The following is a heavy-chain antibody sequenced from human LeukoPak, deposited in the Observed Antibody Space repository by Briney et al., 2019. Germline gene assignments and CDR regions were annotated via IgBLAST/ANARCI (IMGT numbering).Heavy chain of an antibody. D-gene: IGHD3-3*01. V-gene: IGHV3-23*01. CDR1: GFTFSSYA. J-gene: IGHJ4*02. CDR2: ISGSGGST. Sequence: GGSLRLSCAASGFTFSSYAMGWVRQAPGKGLEWVSSISGSGGSTYYADSVKGRFTISRDNSKNTLYLQMNSLRAEDTAVYYRAKVPGSGYHDHYYFDYWGQGTLVTVSS. CDR3: AKVPGSGYHDHYYFDY.